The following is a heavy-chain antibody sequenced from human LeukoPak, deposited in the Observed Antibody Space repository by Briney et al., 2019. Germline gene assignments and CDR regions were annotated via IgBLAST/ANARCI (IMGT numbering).Heavy chain of an antibody. J-gene: IGHJ4*02. CDR1: GDSVSSSIYH. CDR3: VRGHGGY. V-gene: IGHV4-61*01. CDR2: TYNGRSN. Sequence: PSETLSLTCTVSGDSVSSSIYHWFWVWRPPGKGLEWIAFTYNGRSNSYTPTLKSPVTISVDMAKHQFSMKVMSVTAADTAVYSCVRGHGGYWGQGTLVTVSS.